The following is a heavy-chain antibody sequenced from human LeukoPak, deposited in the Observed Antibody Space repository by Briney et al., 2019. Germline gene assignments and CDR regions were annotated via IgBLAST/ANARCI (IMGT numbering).Heavy chain of an antibody. J-gene: IGHJ4*02. V-gene: IGHV4-34*01. CDR2: INHSGST. CDR3: ARRPGSGNYPGFDY. D-gene: IGHD3-10*01. CDR1: GGSFSGYY. Sequence: SETLSLTCAVYGGSFSGYYWSWIRQPPGKGLEWIGEINHSGSTNYNPSLKSRVTISVDTSKNQFSLKLSSVTAADTAVYYCARRPGSGNYPGFDYWAREPWSPSLQ.